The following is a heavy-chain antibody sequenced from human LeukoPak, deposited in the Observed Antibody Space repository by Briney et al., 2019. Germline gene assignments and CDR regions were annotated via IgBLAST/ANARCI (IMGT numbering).Heavy chain of an antibody. D-gene: IGHD3-22*01. CDR3: AREVNYYDSSDAFDI. J-gene: IGHJ3*02. V-gene: IGHV1-2*02. Sequence: ASVKVSCKASGHTFTGYYMHWVRQAPGQGLEWMGWINPNSGGTNYAQKFQGRVTMTRDTSISTAYMELSRLRSDDTAVYYCAREVNYYDSSDAFDIWGQGTMVTVSS. CDR2: INPNSGGT. CDR1: GHTFTGYY.